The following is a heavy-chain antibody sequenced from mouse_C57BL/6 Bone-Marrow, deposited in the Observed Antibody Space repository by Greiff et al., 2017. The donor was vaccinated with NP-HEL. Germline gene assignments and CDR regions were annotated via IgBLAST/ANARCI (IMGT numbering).Heavy chain of an antibody. CDR3: TRDYGKWLFAY. D-gene: IGHD2-1*01. CDR2: IDPETGGT. Sequence: SGAELVRPGASVTLSCKASGYTFTDYEMHWVKQTPVHGLEWIGAIDPETGGTAYNQKFKGKAILTADKSSSTAYMELRSLTSEDSAVYYCTRDYGKWLFAYWGQGTLVTVSA. J-gene: IGHJ3*01. V-gene: IGHV1-15*01. CDR1: GYTFTDYE.